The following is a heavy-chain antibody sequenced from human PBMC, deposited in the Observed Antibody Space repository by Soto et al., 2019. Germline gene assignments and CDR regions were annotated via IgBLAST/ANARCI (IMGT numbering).Heavy chain of an antibody. V-gene: IGHV6-1*01. CDR1: GASFSSNTAS. Sequence: PSQTLSRTCDISGASFSSNTASCSCIRQSPSRGLEWLGRTYFRSKWYNDYAVSVKSRIIINPDTSNNQFSLQLNSVTPEDTAVYLCAKGDNLGPKTGYAFDHWGQGIMVTVS. CDR3: AKGDNLGPKTGYAFDH. D-gene: IGHD5-12*01. J-gene: IGHJ4*02. CDR2: TYFRSKWYN.